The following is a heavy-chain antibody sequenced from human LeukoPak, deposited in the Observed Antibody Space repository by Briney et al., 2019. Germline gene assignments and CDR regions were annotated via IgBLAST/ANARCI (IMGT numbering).Heavy chain of an antibody. CDR1: GGSVSSTIYY. Sequence: SETLSLTCTVSGGSVSSTIYYWGWIRQSPGKGLEWIGSIYYTESTSCNPSLKSRVTISVDTSKNQFSLKLTSVTAADTAVDYCASRNDIMTGYVFDFWGQGTLVTVSS. D-gene: IGHD3-9*01. CDR2: IYYTEST. J-gene: IGHJ4*02. V-gene: IGHV4-39*01. CDR3: ASRNDIMTGYVFDF.